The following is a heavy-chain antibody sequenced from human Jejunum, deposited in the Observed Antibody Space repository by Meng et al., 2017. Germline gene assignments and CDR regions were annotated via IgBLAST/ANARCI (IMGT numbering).Heavy chain of an antibody. J-gene: IGHJ4*02. CDR3: ASQTRDSFDY. CDR2: IYYSAST. V-gene: IGHV4-4*03. Sequence: QVKLEAFVRGLASSLGPFFTTCVVSGGSITFPSWWTWVRPDPGKGLVWIGEIYYSASTNYHPSLKSRVAISADKSKNQFSLNLYSLSAADTAVYYCASQTRDSFDYWGQGSLVTVSS. CDR1: GGSITFPSW.